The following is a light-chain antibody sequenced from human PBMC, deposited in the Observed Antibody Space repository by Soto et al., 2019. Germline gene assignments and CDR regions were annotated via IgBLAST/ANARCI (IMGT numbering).Light chain of an antibody. V-gene: IGKV4-1*01. CDR2: WAS. CDR1: QSVLYSSNNKNY. J-gene: IGKJ5*01. Sequence: DIVMTQSPDSLAVSLCERATINCKSSQSVLYSSNNKNYLAWYQQKPGQPPKLVIYWASTRESGVPDRFSGSGSGTDFTLTVSSLQAEDVAVYYCQQYYTTPITFGQGTRLEI. CDR3: QQYYTTPIT.